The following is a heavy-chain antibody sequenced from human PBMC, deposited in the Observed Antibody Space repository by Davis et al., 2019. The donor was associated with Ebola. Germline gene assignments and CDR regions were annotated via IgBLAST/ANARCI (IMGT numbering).Heavy chain of an antibody. Sequence: AASVKVSCKASGGTFSSNSISWVRQAPGQGLEWMGRILPAVGIADYAQKFQGRVTISADKSTSTAYMELSSLRSEDTALYYCATHSTGTSNCFDSWGQGTLVSVSS. CDR1: GGTFSSNS. CDR3: ATHSTGTSNCFDS. V-gene: IGHV1-69*02. J-gene: IGHJ5*01. CDR2: ILPAVGIA. D-gene: IGHD1/OR15-1a*01.